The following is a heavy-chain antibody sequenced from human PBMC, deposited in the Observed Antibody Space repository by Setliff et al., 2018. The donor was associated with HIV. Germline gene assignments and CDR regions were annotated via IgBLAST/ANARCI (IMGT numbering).Heavy chain of an antibody. V-gene: IGHV4-61*09. J-gene: IGHJ4*02. Sequence: SETLSLTCTVSGGSISSGSYYWSWIRQPAGKGLEWIGHIHTSGSTNHNPSRKSRVTISVDTSKNQFSLKLSSVTAADTAVYYCARDRVPFRCTGWGQGTLVTVSS. D-gene: IGHD1-1*01. CDR3: ARDRVPFRCTG. CDR2: IHTSGST. CDR1: GGSISSGSYY.